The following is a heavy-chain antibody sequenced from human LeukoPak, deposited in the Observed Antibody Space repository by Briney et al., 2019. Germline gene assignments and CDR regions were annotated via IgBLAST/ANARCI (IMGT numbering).Heavy chain of an antibody. Sequence: GGSLRLSYAVSGFTFSDYEMTWVRQAPGKGLEWISFITSSGATKYYADSVRGRFAISRDNANNSLYLLVDSLRADDTAVHFCARILGDNYYYYYMDVWGKGTTVTVSS. D-gene: IGHD5-24*01. J-gene: IGHJ6*03. CDR1: GFTFSDYE. CDR2: ITSSGATK. CDR3: ARILGDNYYYYYMDV. V-gene: IGHV3-48*03.